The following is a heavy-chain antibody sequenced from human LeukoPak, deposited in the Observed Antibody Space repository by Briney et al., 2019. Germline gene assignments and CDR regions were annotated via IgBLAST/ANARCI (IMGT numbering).Heavy chain of an antibody. CDR1: GFAFSNIA. J-gene: IGHJ5*01. V-gene: IGHV3-30*14. Sequence: GGSLRLSCAASGFAFSNIAMHWVRQAPGKGLDWVAVVSYEGTIKYYTDSAKGRFSISRDNSDNIVSLQMNNLTTEDTATYYCAREKFDSWGQGTLVTVSP. CDR3: AREKFDS. CDR2: VSYEGTIK.